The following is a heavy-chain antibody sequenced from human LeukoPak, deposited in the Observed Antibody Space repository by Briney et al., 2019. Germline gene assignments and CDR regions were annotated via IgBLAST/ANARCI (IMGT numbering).Heavy chain of an antibody. CDR1: GFTFSSYA. D-gene: IGHD2-2*01. Sequence: PGGSLRLSCAASGFTFSSYAMSWVRQAPGKGLEWVSAISGSGGSTYYADSVKGRFTISRDNSKNTLYLQMNSLRAEDTAVYYCAKDGGLGYCSSTSCYPPPHYYYYYMDVWGKGTTVTISS. V-gene: IGHV3-23*01. CDR2: ISGSGGST. CDR3: AKDGGLGYCSSTSCYPPPHYYYYYMDV. J-gene: IGHJ6*03.